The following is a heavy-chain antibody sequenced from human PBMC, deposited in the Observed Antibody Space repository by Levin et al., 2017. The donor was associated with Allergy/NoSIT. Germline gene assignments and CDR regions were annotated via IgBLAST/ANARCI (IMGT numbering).Heavy chain of an antibody. CDR1: GYSISSGYH. CDR3: ARSRSKDFDY. Sequence: SETLSLTCAVSGYSISSGYHWAWIRQPPGKGLEWIGSIYRSGNTYYNPSLKSRLTMSVDTSKNQFSLILSSVTAADTAVYYCARSRSKDFDYWGQGTLVTVSS. CDR2: IYRSGNT. J-gene: IGHJ4*02. V-gene: IGHV4-38-2*01.